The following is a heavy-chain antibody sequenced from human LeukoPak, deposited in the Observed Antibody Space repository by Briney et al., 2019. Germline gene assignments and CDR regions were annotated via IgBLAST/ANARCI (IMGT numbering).Heavy chain of an antibody. D-gene: IGHD2-15*01. Sequence: ASVKVSCKASGYTFTGYYMHWVRQAPGQGLEWMRWINPNSDFTNFAQNFQGRVTMTSDTSISTAYMELSRLRSDDTAVYYCARAIGGGSPITASDYWGQGTLVTVSS. CDR1: GYTFTGYY. J-gene: IGHJ4*02. CDR3: ARAIGGGSPITASDY. CDR2: INPNSDFT. V-gene: IGHV1-2*02.